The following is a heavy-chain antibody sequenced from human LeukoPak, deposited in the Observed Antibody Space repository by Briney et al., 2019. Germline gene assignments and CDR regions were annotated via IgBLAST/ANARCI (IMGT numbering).Heavy chain of an antibody. CDR2: ISSSGSTI. CDR3: ASIQGGYYYGMDV. CDR1: GFTFSSYE. V-gene: IGHV3-48*03. J-gene: IGHJ6*02. Sequence: GGSLRLSCAASGFTFSSYEMNWVRQAPGKGLECVSYISSSGSTIYYADSVKGRFTISRDNAKNSLYLQMNSLRAEDTAVYYCASIQGGYYYGMDVWGQGTTVTVSS. D-gene: IGHD5-18*01.